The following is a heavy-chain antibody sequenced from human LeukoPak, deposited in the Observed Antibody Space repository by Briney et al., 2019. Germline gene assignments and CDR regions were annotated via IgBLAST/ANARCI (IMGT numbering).Heavy chain of an antibody. CDR2: LNPNSGGT. D-gene: IGHD1-1*01. CDR3: ARADDLTRGLPPDY. Sequence: ASVKVSCKASGYPFVVYYPHWVRQVPGHGLEWMGWLNPNSGGTNYAQKFQGRVTMTRDTSINTAYMELSSLRSDDTALYYCARADDLTRGLPPDYWGQGTLVTVSS. V-gene: IGHV1-2*02. CDR1: GYPFVVYY. J-gene: IGHJ4*02.